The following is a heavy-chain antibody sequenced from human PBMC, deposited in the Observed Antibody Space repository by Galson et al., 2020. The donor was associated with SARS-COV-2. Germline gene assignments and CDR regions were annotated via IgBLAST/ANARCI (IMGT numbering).Heavy chain of an antibody. J-gene: IGHJ4*02. CDR3: ASHKYTPYCSGGSCYRNFDY. CDR2: INAGNGNT. V-gene: IGHV1-3*01. D-gene: IGHD2-15*01. CDR1: GYTFTSYA. Sequence: ASVKVSCKASGYTFTSYAMHWVRQAPGQRLEWMGWINAGNGNTKYSQKFQGRVTITRDTSASTAYMELSSLRSEDTAVYYCASHKYTPYCSGGSCYRNFDYWGQGTLVTVSS.